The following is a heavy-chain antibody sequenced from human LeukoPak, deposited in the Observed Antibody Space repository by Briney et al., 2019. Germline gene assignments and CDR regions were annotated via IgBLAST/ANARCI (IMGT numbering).Heavy chain of an antibody. CDR2: IYYSGST. J-gene: IGHJ4*02. V-gene: IGHV4-30-4*01. CDR1: GDSISSGHYY. CDR3: TRLTHHCDS. D-gene: IGHD2-21*02. Sequence: SETLSLTCTVSGDSISSGHYYWSWIRQPPGKGLEWLGYIYYSGSTSYNPSLKNRVSMSVDTSKNQFSLKVTSVTAADTAVYYCTRLTHHCDSWGQGTLVTVSP.